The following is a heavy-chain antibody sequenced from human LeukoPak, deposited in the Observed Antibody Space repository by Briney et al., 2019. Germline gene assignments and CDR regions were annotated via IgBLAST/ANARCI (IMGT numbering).Heavy chain of an antibody. CDR3: AREILAPGKTHDY. CDR1: GFTFSSYE. Sequence: GGSLRLSCAASGFTFSSYEMNWVRQAPGKGLEWVSGVGPSGARTYYADSVKGRFTVSRDNAKNTLFLQMSSLRAEDTAVYFCAREILAPGKTHDYWGQGTLVTVSS. V-gene: IGHV3-23*01. CDR2: VGPSGART. J-gene: IGHJ4*02.